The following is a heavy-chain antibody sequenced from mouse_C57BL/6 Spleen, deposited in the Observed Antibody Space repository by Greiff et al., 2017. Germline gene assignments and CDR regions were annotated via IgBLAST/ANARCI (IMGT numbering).Heavy chain of an antibody. D-gene: IGHD1-1*01. J-gene: IGHJ1*03. V-gene: IGHV1-81*01. CDR1: GYTFTSYD. CDR2: IYPRSGNT. CDR3: ARDYYYGSSYDWYFDV. Sequence: VQLQQSGAELARPGASVKLSCKASGYTFTSYDISWVKQRTGQGLEWIGEIYPRSGNTYYNEKFKGKATLTADKSSSTAYMELRSLTSEDSAVYFCARDYYYGSSYDWYFDVWGTGTTVTVSS.